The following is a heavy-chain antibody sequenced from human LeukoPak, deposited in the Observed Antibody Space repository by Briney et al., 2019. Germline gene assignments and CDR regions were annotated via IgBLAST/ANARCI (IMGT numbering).Heavy chain of an antibody. V-gene: IGHV4-59*01. CDR3: ARDSPYSSGWGEGRYFDL. CDR2: IYYSGST. D-gene: IGHD6-19*01. CDR1: GGSISSYY. Sequence: SETLSLTCTVSGGSISSYYWGWIRQPPGKGLEWIGYIYYSGSTNYNPSLKSRVTISVDTSKNQFSLKLSSVTAADTAVYYCARDSPYSSGWGEGRYFDLWGRGTLVTVSS. J-gene: IGHJ2*01.